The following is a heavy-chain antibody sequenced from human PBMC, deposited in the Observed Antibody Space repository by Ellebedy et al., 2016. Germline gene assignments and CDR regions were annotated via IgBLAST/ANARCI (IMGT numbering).Heavy chain of an antibody. D-gene: IGHD1-26*01. Sequence: GGSLRLXXAASDFTVSRNDMIWVRQAPGKGLEWVSLIYTTGATYYADSVKGRFTISRANSKNTVSLSMNSLRPEDTAVYYCAKGGTGQGWSPFFPVIYYHGLDVWGQGTTVTVSS. V-gene: IGHV3-66*03. CDR3: AKGGTGQGWSPFFPVIYYHGLDV. CDR1: DFTVSRND. CDR2: IYTTGAT. J-gene: IGHJ6*02.